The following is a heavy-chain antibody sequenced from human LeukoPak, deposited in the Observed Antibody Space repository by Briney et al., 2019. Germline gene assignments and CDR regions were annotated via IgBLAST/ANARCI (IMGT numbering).Heavy chain of an antibody. CDR3: ARNRTGTFDF. J-gene: IGHJ4*02. D-gene: IGHD3-10*01. Sequence: ASVKVSCKASGYTFRYYGINWVRQAPGQGLEWMGWISGDSYDTKYEEKLQGRVSMTTDTATNTAYMELRSLRSDDTAVYYCARNRTGTFDFWGQGTLVTVSS. CDR1: GYTFRYYG. CDR2: ISGDSYDT. V-gene: IGHV1-18*01.